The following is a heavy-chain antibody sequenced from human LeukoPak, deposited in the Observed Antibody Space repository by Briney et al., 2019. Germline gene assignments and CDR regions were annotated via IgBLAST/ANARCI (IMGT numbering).Heavy chain of an antibody. V-gene: IGHV3-23*01. CDR2: ISGSGGST. D-gene: IGHD3-22*01. CDR1: GFTFSSYA. J-gene: IGHJ4*02. Sequence: PGGSLRLSCAASGFTFSSYAMSWVRQAPGKGLEWVSVISGSGGSTYYADSVKGRFTISRDNSKNTLYLQMNSLRAEDTAVYYCARDLDDYYDSSGYYSRGFDYWGQGTLVTVSS. CDR3: ARDLDDYYDSSGYYSRGFDY.